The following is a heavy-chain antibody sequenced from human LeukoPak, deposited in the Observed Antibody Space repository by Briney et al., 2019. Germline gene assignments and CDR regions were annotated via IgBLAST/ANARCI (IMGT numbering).Heavy chain of an antibody. Sequence: SQTPSLTCTVSGGSISSGGYFWSWVRQHPGKGLEWIGYISHSGSTYYNPSLKSRVTISLDTSKDRFSLRLGSVTAADTAVYYCARGPSTSGWFNYFDYWGQGTLVTVSS. J-gene: IGHJ4*02. D-gene: IGHD6-19*01. CDR1: GGSISSGGYF. CDR2: ISHSGST. CDR3: ARGPSTSGWFNYFDY. V-gene: IGHV4-31*03.